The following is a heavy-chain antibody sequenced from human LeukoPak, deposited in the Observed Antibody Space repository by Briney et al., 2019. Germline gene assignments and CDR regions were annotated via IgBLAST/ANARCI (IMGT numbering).Heavy chain of an antibody. J-gene: IGHJ4*02. Sequence: APVKVSCKASGYTFTGYYMHWVRQAPGQGLEWMGWINPNSGGTNYAQKFQGRVTMTRDTSISTAYVELSRLRSDDTAVYYCARDQNMYSGSYSCDYWGQGTLVTVSS. CDR2: INPNSGGT. CDR1: GYTFTGYY. V-gene: IGHV1-2*02. CDR3: ARDQNMYSGSYSCDY. D-gene: IGHD1-26*01.